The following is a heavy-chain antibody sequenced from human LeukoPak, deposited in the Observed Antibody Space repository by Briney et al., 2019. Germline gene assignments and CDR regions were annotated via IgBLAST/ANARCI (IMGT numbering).Heavy chain of an antibody. CDR1: GGSISSSSYY. D-gene: IGHD1-26*01. CDR2: IYYSGSA. Sequence: SETLSLTCTVSGGSISSSSYYWGWIRQPPGKGLEWIGRIYYSGSAYYNMSLQSRVTISVDTSKNQFSLRLNFVTAADTAVYYCATQSGSYSRFDYWGQGILVTVSS. J-gene: IGHJ4*02. CDR3: ATQSGSYSRFDY. V-gene: IGHV4-39*01.